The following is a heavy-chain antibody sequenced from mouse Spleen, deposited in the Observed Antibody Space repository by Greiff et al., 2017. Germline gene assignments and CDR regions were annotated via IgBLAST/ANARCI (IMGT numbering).Heavy chain of an antibody. CDR1: GYSITSGYY. CDR2: ISYDGSN. CDR3: ASLTGTWGFAY. V-gene: IGHV3-6*01. D-gene: IGHD4-1*01. Sequence: EVQLVESGPGLVKPSQSLSLTCSVTGYSITSGYYWNWIRQFPGNKLEWMGYISYDGSNNYNPSLKNRISITRDTSKNQFFLKLNSVTTEDTATYYCASLTGTWGFAYWGQGTLVTVSA. J-gene: IGHJ3*01.